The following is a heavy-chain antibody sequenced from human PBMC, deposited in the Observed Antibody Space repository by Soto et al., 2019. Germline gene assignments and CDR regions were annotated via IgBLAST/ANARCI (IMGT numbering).Heavy chain of an antibody. CDR1: GYTFTSYA. V-gene: IGHV1-3*01. CDR3: ARVTYYYGSGSYYKPEILPFDY. Sequence: ASVKVSCKASGYTFTSYAIHWVRQAPGQRLEWMGWINAGNGNTKYSQKFQGRVTITRDTSASTAYMELSSLRSEDTAVYYCARVTYYYGSGSYYKPEILPFDYWGQGTLVTVSS. D-gene: IGHD3-10*01. J-gene: IGHJ4*02. CDR2: INAGNGNT.